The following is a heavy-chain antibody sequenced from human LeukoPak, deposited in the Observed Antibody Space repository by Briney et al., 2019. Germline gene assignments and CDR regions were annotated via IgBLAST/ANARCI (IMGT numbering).Heavy chain of an antibody. J-gene: IGHJ4*02. D-gene: IGHD4-17*01. Sequence: PGGSLRLSCAASGFTFSSFWMSWVRQAPGKGLEWVAVIWFDGTKKFYADSVKGRFTISRDNSKNTLYLQMNRLKVEDTAVYYCGRLRVDYGDIDYWGQGTLVTVSS. V-gene: IGHV3-33*08. CDR1: GFTFSSFW. CDR2: IWFDGTKK. CDR3: GRLRVDYGDIDY.